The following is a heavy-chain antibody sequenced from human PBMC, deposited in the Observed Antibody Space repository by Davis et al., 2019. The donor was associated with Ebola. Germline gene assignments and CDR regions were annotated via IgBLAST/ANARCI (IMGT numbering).Heavy chain of an antibody. CDR1: GDSISDYY. D-gene: IGHD3-16*01. CDR3: ARDHGAGNLDV. CDR2: VFYSGYS. J-gene: IGHJ6*02. V-gene: IGHV4-59*01. Sequence: SETLSLTCTVSGDSISDYYRTWIRQPPGKGLEWIGNVFYSGYSQNNPSLKSRVTISVDTSENRFSLRLRSVTAADTAVYYCARDHGAGNLDVWGQGTTVIVSS.